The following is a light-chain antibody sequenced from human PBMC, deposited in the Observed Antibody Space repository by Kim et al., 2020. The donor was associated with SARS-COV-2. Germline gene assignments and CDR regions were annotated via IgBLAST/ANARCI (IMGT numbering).Light chain of an antibody. V-gene: IGLV2-11*03. J-gene: IGLJ3*02. CDR2: DVT. Sequence: GHSVTISCTGTSSDVGNYNLVSWYQQYPGKAPKLIIYDVTQRASGVPHRFSGSKSDNTASLTISGLQAEDEADYYCCSYVGSFTWVFGGGTALTVL. CDR1: SSDVGNYNL. CDR3: CSYVGSFTWV.